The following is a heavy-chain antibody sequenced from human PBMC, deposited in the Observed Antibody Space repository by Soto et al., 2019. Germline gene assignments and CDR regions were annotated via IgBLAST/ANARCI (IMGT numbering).Heavy chain of an antibody. V-gene: IGHV4-34*01. J-gene: IGHJ6*02. CDR2: INHSGST. CDR3: ALGYCTNGVCPSYDYYGMDV. CDR1: GGSFSGYY. D-gene: IGHD2-8*01. Sequence: SETLSLTCAVYGGSFSGYYWSWIRQPPGKGLGWIGEINHSGSTNYNPSLKSRVTISVDTSKNQFSLKLSSVTAADTAVYYCALGYCTNGVCPSYDYYGMDVWGQGTTVTVSS.